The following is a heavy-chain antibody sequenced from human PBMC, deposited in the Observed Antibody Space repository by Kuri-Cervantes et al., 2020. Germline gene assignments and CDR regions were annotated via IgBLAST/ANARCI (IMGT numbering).Heavy chain of an antibody. D-gene: IGHD2-15*01. Sequence: GSLRLSCAVYGGSFSGYYWGWIRQPPGKGLEWIGSIYHSGSTYYNPSLKSRVTISVDTSKNQFSLKLSSVTAADTAVYYCARGKPGYCSGGSCSYYFDYWGQGTLVTVSS. J-gene: IGHJ4*02. V-gene: IGHV4-38-2*01. CDR2: IYHSGST. CDR1: GGSFSGYY. CDR3: ARGKPGYCSGGSCSYYFDY.